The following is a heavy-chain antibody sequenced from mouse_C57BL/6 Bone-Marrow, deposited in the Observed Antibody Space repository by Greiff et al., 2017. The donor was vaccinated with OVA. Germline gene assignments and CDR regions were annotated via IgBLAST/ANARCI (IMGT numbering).Heavy chain of an antibody. CDR3: ARSLAGADY. V-gene: IGHV1-78*01. D-gene: IGHD4-1*01. Sequence: VQLVESDAELLNPGASVKISCKVSGYTFTDHTIHWMKQRPEQGVEWFGYIYPRDGSTKYNEKFKGKATLTADKSSSTAYMHLNSLTSDDSAIYFCARSLAGADYWGQGTTVTVSS. CDR2: IYPRDGST. J-gene: IGHJ2*01. CDR1: GYTFTDHT.